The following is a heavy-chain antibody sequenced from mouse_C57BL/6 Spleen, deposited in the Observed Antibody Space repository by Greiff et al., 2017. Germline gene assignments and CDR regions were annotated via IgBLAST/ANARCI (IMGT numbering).Heavy chain of an antibody. V-gene: IGHV1-15*01. J-gene: IGHJ3*01. Sequence: QVQLQQSGAELVRPGASVTLSCKASGYTFTDYEMHWVKQTPVPGLEWIGAIDPETGGTAYNQKFKGKAILTADKSSSTAYMELRSLTSEDSAAYYGTNGNAFAYWGQGTLVTVSA. CDR3: TNGNAFAY. D-gene: IGHD1-1*01. CDR2: IDPETGGT. CDR1: GYTFTDYE.